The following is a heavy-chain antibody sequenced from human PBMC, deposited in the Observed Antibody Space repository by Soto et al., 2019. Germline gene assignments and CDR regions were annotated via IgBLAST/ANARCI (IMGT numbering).Heavy chain of an antibody. J-gene: IGHJ6*02. CDR2: IWYDGSNK. CDR3: ASADYDFWSGYDTSYYYGMDV. V-gene: IGHV3-33*01. Sequence: QVQLVESGGGVVQPGRSLRLSCAASGFTFSSYGMHWVRQAPGKGLEWVAVIWYDGSNKYYADSVKGRFTISRDNSKNTLYLQMKRLRAEDTAVYYCASADYDFWSGYDTSYYYGMDVWGQGTTVTVSS. D-gene: IGHD3-3*01. CDR1: GFTFSSYG.